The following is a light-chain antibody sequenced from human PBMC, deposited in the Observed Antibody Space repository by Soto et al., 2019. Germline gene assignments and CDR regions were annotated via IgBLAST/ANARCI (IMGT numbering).Light chain of an antibody. CDR1: QPVSSW. CDR2: AIS. J-gene: IGKJ4*01. CDR3: QEANSFT. Sequence: DIQMTQSPSSVSASVGDRVTITCRASQPVSSWLAWYQQKPGEAPKLLIYAISSLQTRVPSRFSGSGSGTDFTLTISSLQPEDFASYYCQEANSFTFGGGTKVEIK. V-gene: IGKV1-12*02.